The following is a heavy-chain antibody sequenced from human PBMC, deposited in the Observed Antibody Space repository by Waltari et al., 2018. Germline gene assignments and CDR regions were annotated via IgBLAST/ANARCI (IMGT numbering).Heavy chain of an antibody. CDR1: GGSISSSSYY. Sequence: QLQLQESGPGLVKPSETLSLTCTVSGGSISSSSYYWGWIRQPPGKGLEWIGSIYYSGSTSYNPSLKSRVTISVDTSKNQFSLKLSSVTAADTAVYYCARRESSGSYYLFDYWGQGTLVTVSS. CDR3: ARRESSGSYYLFDY. J-gene: IGHJ4*02. V-gene: IGHV4-39*07. D-gene: IGHD1-26*01. CDR2: IYYSGST.